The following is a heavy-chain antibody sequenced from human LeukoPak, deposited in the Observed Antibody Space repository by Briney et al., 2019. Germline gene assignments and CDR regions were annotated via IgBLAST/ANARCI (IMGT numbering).Heavy chain of an antibody. D-gene: IGHD2-21*02. CDR3: AREPHIVVVTATPLWFDP. CDR1: GYSISSGYS. Sequence: SETLSLTCTVSGYSISSGYSWGWIRQSPGKGLEWIGSVHHSDNTYYNPSLNSRVPMSVDTSKNQFSLKLTSVNPADTAVYFCAREPHIVVVTATPLWFDPWGQGTLVTVSS. CDR2: VHHSDNT. V-gene: IGHV4-38-2*02. J-gene: IGHJ5*02.